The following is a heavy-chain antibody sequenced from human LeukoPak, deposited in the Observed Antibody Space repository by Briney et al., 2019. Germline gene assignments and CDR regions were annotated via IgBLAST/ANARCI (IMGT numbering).Heavy chain of an antibody. D-gene: IGHD6-25*01. CDR1: GFTFSSYW. CDR3: AGVELRGSSGVRLNDY. Sequence: PGGSLRLSCAASGFTFSSYWMSWVRQAPGKGLEWVANIKQDGSEKYYVDSVKGRFTISRDNAKNSLYLQMNSLRAEDTAVYYCAGVELRGSSGVRLNDYWGQGTLVTVSS. J-gene: IGHJ4*02. V-gene: IGHV3-7*01. CDR2: IKQDGSEK.